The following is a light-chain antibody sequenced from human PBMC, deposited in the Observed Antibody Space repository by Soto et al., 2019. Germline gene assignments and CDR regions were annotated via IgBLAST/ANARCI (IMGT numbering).Light chain of an antibody. J-gene: IGKJ3*01. V-gene: IGKV3-20*01. CDR1: QSVSSSY. Sequence: IVLTQSPGTLSLSPGERATLSCRASQSVSSSYLAWYQQKPGQAPRLLIYGASSRATGIPDRFSGSGSGTDFTLTIIRLEPEDFAVYYCQQYGSSPLTFGPGTKVDIK. CDR3: QQYGSSPLT. CDR2: GAS.